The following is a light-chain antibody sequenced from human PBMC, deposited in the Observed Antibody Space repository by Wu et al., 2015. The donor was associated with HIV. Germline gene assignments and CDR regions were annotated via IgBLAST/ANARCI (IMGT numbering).Light chain of an antibody. CDR2: GAS. CDR3: QQYGSSPPYT. V-gene: IGKV3-20*01. J-gene: IGKJ2*01. Sequence: EIVMTQSPATLSVSPGERATLSCRASQSVSGHLAWFQQKPGQAPRLLIYGASSRATGIPDRFSGSGSGTDFTLTISRLEPEDFAVYYCQQYGSSPPYTFGQGTKLEIK. CDR1: QSVSGH.